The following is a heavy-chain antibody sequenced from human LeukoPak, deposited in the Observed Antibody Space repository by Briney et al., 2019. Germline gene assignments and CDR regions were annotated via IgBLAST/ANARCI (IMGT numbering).Heavy chain of an antibody. D-gene: IGHD6-13*01. CDR2: ISAYNGNT. CDR3: ARVPRYSSSWRFDY. CDR1: GYTFTSYG. V-gene: IGHV1-18*01. J-gene: IGHJ4*02. Sequence: ASVKVSCKASGYTFTSYGISWVRQAPGQGLEWMGWISAYNGNTNYAQKLQGRVTMTTDTSASTAYMELRSLRSDDTAVYYCARVPRYSSSWRFDYWGQGTLVTVSS.